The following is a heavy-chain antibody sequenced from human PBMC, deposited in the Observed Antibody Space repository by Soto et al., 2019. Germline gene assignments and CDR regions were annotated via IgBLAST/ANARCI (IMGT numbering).Heavy chain of an antibody. Sequence: EVQLVESGGGLVQPGGSLRLSCASSGFTFSDHYMDWVRQAPGKGLEWVGRTRNKANSYTTEYAASVKGRFTISRDDSKNSLYLHMNSLKTEDTAVYYCARDGLEWLFGSHYYYYYMDVWGKGTTVTVSS. CDR1: GFTFSDHY. CDR3: ARDGLEWLFGSHYYYYYMDV. D-gene: IGHD3-3*01. CDR2: TRNKANSYTT. V-gene: IGHV3-72*01. J-gene: IGHJ6*03.